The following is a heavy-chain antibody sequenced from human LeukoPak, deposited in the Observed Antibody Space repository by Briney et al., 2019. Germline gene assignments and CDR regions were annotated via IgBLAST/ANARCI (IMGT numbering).Heavy chain of an antibody. D-gene: IGHD3-16*01. CDR2: IIPIFGIA. Sequence: SVKVSCKASGGTFSSYAIRWVRQAPGQGLEWMGRIIPIFGIANYAQKFQGRVTITADKSTSTAYMERSRLRAEDTAVYYCAREPEGESFDYWGQGTLVTVSS. V-gene: IGHV1-69*04. J-gene: IGHJ4*02. CDR1: GGTFSSYA. CDR3: AREPEGESFDY.